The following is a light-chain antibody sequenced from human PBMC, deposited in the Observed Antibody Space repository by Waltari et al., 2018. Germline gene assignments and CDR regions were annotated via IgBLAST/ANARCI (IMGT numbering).Light chain of an antibody. Sequence: EIVLTQSPGTLSLSPGERATLSCRASQPVSSSYLAWYQQIPGRAPRLLIYDASNRATVIPYRFIAGGSGTDFTLTITRLEPEDVAVYYCQQYGPSYTFGQGTKLEI. CDR3: QQYGPSYT. J-gene: IGKJ2*01. CDR1: QPVSSSY. CDR2: DAS. V-gene: IGKV3-20*01.